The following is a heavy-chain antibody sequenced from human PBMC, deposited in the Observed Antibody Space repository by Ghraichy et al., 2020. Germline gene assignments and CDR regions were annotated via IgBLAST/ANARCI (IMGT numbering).Heavy chain of an antibody. CDR1: GFTFSSYA. V-gene: IGHV3-23*01. CDR2: ISGSGGNT. J-gene: IGHJ3*02. Sequence: GGSLRLSCAASGFTFSSYAMSWVRQAPGKGLEWVSTISGSGGNTYYADSVKGRFTISRDNSKNTLYLQMNILRAEDTAVYYCAKDFTIFGPLNAFDIWGQGTMVTVSS. CDR3: AKDFTIFGPLNAFDI. D-gene: IGHD3-3*01.